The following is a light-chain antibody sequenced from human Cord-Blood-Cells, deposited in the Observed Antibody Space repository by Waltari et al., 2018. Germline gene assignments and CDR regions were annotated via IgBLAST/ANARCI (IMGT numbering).Light chain of an antibody. CDR2: RNN. Sequence: QAGLTQPPSVSKGLRQTATLTCTGNSNNAGNKGAAWLQQHQGHPPKLLSYRNNNRPSGISERLSASRSGNAASLTITGLQPEDEADYYCSAWDSSLSAWVFGGGTKLTVL. J-gene: IGLJ3*02. CDR1: SNNAGNKG. CDR3: SAWDSSLSAWV. V-gene: IGLV10-54*01.